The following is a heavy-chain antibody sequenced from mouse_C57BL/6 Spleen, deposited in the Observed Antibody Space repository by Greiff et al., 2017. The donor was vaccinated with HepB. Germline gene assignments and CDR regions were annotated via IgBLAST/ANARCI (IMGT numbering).Heavy chain of an antibody. Sequence: QVQLKQPGAELVMPGASVKLSCKASGYTFTSYWMHWVKQRPGQGLEWIGEIDPSDSYTNYNQKFKGKSTLTVDKSSSTAYMQLSSLTSEDSAVYYCASSIYYGNLFAYWGQGTLVTVSA. CDR3: ASSIYYGNLFAY. CDR2: IDPSDSYT. D-gene: IGHD2-1*01. V-gene: IGHV1-69*01. J-gene: IGHJ3*01. CDR1: GYTFTSYW.